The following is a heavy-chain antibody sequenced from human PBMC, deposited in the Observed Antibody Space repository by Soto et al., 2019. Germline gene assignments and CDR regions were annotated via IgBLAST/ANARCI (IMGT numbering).Heavy chain of an antibody. J-gene: IGHJ6*02. CDR2: IYHSGTT. V-gene: IGHV4-31*03. CDR3: AREYQDIVLEYGMDV. CDR1: GGSISSGGYY. D-gene: IGHD2-2*01. Sequence: SETLSLTCTVSGGSISSGGYYWSWIRQHPGKGLEWIGYIYHSGTTYYNPSLKSRVTISVDTSKNQFSLKLTSVTAADTAVYYCAREYQDIVLEYGMDVWGQGTTVTVSS.